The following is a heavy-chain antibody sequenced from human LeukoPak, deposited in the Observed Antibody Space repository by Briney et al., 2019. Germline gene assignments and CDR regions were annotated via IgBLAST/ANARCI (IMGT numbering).Heavy chain of an antibody. CDR1: RFTFYGFD. D-gene: IGHD3-22*01. J-gene: IGHJ3*02. Sequence: GGTLRLSCAASRFTFYGFDMLRLPQATGKGLEGVSAICTAGDPYYQGSVKGRFTISRENAKNSLYLQMNSLRAGDTAVYYCARGHNIYDSSGYHGAFDIWGQGTMVTVSS. V-gene: IGHV3-13*05. CDR3: ARGHNIYDSSGYHGAFDI. CDR2: ICTAGDP.